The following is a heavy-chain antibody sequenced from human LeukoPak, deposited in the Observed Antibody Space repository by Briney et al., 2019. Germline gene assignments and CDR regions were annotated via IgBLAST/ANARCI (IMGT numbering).Heavy chain of an antibody. Sequence: ASVKVSCKAFGYSLTNYYVHRVRQAPGQGREWMGEINPSGGSTSYAQKCQGRITVTRDTYTNTVYMDLSSLRSEDTATYYCARGAPTTRIGAGRFDYWGQGSLLTVAS. CDR2: INPSGGST. D-gene: IGHD5-12*01. CDR3: ARGAPTTRIGAGRFDY. V-gene: IGHV1-46*01. J-gene: IGHJ4*02. CDR1: GYSLTNYY.